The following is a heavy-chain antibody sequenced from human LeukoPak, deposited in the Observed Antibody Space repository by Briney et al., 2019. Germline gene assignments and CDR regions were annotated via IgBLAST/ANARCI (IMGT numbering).Heavy chain of an antibody. D-gene: IGHD4-11*01. J-gene: IGHJ6*03. Sequence: GGSLRLSCAASGFTFSSYGMHWVRQAPGKGLEWVAFIRYDGSNKYYADSVEGRFTISRDNSKNTLYLQMNSLRAEDTAVYYCAKDPLQYYYYYYYMDVWGKGTTVTVSS. CDR3: AKDPLQYYYYYYYMDV. V-gene: IGHV3-30*02. CDR1: GFTFSSYG. CDR2: IRYDGSNK.